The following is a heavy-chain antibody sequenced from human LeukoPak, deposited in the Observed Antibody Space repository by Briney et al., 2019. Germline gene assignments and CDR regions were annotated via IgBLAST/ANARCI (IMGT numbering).Heavy chain of an antibody. CDR1: GFTFSIYW. J-gene: IGHJ4*02. CDR2: TNEHGTII. V-gene: IGHV3-74*01. CDR3: VVDLSGSADY. D-gene: IGHD3-10*01. Sequence: GGSLRLSCAASGFTFSIYWMHWVRQAPGEGLVWVSRTNEHGTIINYADSVKGRFTISRDNAKNTLYLQMNSLRTEDSALYYCVVDLSGSADYWGQGTLVTVSS.